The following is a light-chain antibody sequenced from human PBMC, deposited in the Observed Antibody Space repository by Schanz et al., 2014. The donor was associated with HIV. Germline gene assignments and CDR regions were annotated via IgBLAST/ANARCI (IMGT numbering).Light chain of an antibody. CDR1: SSDVGGYNY. CDR3: SSYTSSSTVV. CDR2: DVS. V-gene: IGLV2-14*03. Sequence: QSALTQPPSASGSPGQSVTISCTGTSSDVGGYNYVSWYQQHPDKAPKLMIYDVSDRPSGVSNRFSGSKSGNTASLTISGLQAEDEADYYCSSYTSSSTVVFGGGTKLTV. J-gene: IGLJ2*01.